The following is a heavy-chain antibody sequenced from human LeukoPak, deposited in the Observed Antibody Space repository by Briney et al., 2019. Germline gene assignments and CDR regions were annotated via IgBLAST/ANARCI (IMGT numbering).Heavy chain of an antibody. CDR3: ARDKEYYYDSSGFDY. CDR2: ISYDGSDK. D-gene: IGHD3-22*01. V-gene: IGHV3-30*03. CDR1: GFTFSSYG. J-gene: IGHJ4*02. Sequence: PGGSLRLSCAASGFTFSSYGMHWVRQAPGKGLEWVAVISYDGSDKDYADSVKGRFTISRDNAKNSLYLQMNSLRAEDTAVYYCARDKEYYYDSSGFDYWGQGTLVTVSS.